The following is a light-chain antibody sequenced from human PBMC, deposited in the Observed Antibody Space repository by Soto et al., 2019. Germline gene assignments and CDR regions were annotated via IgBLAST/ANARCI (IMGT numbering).Light chain of an antibody. Sequence: QAVVTQPRSVSGSPGQSVTISCTGTSSDVGNYKYVSWYQQHPGKAPKPMIYDVSKRPSGVPDRFSGSKSGNTASLTISGLQTEDEADYYCCSYAGSYTWVFGGGTKVTVL. CDR2: DVS. J-gene: IGLJ3*02. CDR1: SSDVGNYKY. CDR3: CSYAGSYTWV. V-gene: IGLV2-11*01.